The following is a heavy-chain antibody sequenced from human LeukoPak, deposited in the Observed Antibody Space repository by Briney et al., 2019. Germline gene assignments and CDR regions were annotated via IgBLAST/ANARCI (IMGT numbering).Heavy chain of an antibody. Sequence: GGSLRLSCAASGFSFSSYWMSWGRQAPGKGLEWVAIIQQDGGVKDYVESVKGRFTISRDNADNSLYLQMNSLTAEDTAIYYCVRDTSIIVGPRLDYWGQGTLVTVSS. D-gene: IGHD1-26*01. CDR3: VRDTSIIVGPRLDY. V-gene: IGHV3-7*01. J-gene: IGHJ4*02. CDR1: GFSFSSYW. CDR2: IQQDGGVK.